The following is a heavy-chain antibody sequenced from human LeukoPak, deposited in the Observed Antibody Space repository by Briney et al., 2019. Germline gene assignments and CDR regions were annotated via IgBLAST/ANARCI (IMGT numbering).Heavy chain of an antibody. CDR1: GYSISNGYF. CDR3: ARDWYNPVAFDI. Sequence: SETLSLTCTVSGYSISNGYFWGWIRQPPGKGLEWIGNIYRTGTTFYNPSLQSRVSISVDTSKNTFSLKLKSVTAADTAVYYCARDWYNPVAFDIWGQGTVVTVSS. J-gene: IGHJ3*02. D-gene: IGHD1-1*01. V-gene: IGHV4-38-2*02. CDR2: IYRTGTT.